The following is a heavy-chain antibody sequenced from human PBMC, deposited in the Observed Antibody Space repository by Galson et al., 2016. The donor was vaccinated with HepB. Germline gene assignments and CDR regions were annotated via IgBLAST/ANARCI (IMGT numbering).Heavy chain of an antibody. D-gene: IGHD3-10*01. V-gene: IGHV3-15*01. CDR1: GFTFSTYG. J-gene: IGHJ4*02. CDR2: IKSNPDGGTT. Sequence: SLRLSCAASGFTFSTYGMHWVRQAPGKGLEWVGRIKSNPDGGTTDYAAPVKGRFIISRVDSKNTLYLQMNSLKTEDTAVYYCTKTARLRGVPMDYWGQGTLVTVSS. CDR3: TKTARLRGVPMDY.